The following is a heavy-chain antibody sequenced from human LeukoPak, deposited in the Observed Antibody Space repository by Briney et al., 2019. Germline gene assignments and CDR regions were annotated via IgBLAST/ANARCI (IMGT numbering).Heavy chain of an antibody. Sequence: GRSLRLSCAASGFTFSSYGMHWVRQAPGEGLEWVAVISYDGSNKYYADSVKGRFTISRDNSKNTLYLQMNSLRAEDTAVYYCAPDIVVVVAATVDYWGQGTLVTVSS. D-gene: IGHD2-15*01. J-gene: IGHJ4*02. CDR1: GFTFSSYG. V-gene: IGHV3-30*03. CDR2: ISYDGSNK. CDR3: APDIVVVVAATVDY.